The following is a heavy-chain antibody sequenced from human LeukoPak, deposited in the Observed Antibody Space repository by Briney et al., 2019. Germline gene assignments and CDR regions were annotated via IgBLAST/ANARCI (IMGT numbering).Heavy chain of an antibody. D-gene: IGHD3-22*01. CDR3: ARHGGYDSSGYYGTDYYGMDV. J-gene: IGHJ6*02. Sequence: GESLKISCKGSGYSFTSYWIGWVRQMPGKGLEWMGIIYPGDSDTRYSPSFQGQVTISAEKSISTAYLQWSSLKASDTAIYYCARHGGYDSSGYYGTDYYGMDVWGQGTTVTVSS. CDR1: GYSFTSYW. V-gene: IGHV5-51*01. CDR2: IYPGDSDT.